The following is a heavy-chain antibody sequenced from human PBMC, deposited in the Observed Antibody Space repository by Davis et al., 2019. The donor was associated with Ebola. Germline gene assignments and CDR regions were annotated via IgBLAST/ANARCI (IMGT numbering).Heavy chain of an antibody. CDR2: ISQGGVT. CDR1: GGSFTGYS. Sequence: SETLSLTCAIYGGSFTGYSWSWIRQPPGKGMEWIGQISQGGVTNYNPSLKSRVTLSMDTSNNQFYLRLDSVTAADTAVCYCARTAMTTISDLGLGYNYFDPWGQGTLVTGST. V-gene: IGHV4-34*01. J-gene: IGHJ5*02. D-gene: IGHD4-17*01. CDR3: ARTAMTTISDLGLGYNYFDP.